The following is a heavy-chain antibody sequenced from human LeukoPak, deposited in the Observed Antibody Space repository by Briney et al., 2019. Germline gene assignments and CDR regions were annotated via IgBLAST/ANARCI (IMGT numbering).Heavy chain of an antibody. CDR1: GVSMTGYY. Sequence: SETLSLTCSVSGVSMTGYYWSWIRQAPGKAPEWIGYIYSSGPTNYNPSLNSRVTMSLDASKNQFSLKLTFVTAADTAVYYCATRPADGSWYGVFDFWSRGTPVTVSS. CDR2: IYSSGPT. D-gene: IGHD3-10*01. V-gene: IGHV4-59*01. J-gene: IGHJ4*01. CDR3: ATRPADGSWYGVFDF.